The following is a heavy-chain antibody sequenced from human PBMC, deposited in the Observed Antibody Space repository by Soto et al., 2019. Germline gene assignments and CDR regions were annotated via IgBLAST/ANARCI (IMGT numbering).Heavy chain of an antibody. D-gene: IGHD2-15*01. J-gene: IGHJ4*02. Sequence: GGSLRLSCAASGFTFTNYAMSWVRQAPGKGLEWVSSISGSGTGTYYADFVKGRFSISRDNSKNTLYLQINSLRAEDTAIYYCAKLTVVVVAATGYWGQATLVTVSS. V-gene: IGHV3-23*01. CDR2: ISGSGTGT. CDR1: GFTFTNYA. CDR3: AKLTVVVVAATGY.